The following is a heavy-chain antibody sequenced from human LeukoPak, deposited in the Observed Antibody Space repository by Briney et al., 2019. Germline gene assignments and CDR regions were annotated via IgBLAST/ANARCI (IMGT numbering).Heavy chain of an antibody. D-gene: IGHD3-22*01. CDR2: INHSGST. Sequence: TSETLSLTCAVYGGSFSGYYWSWIRQPPGKGLEWIGEINHSGSTNYNPSLKSRVTISVDTSKNQFSLKLSSVTAADTAVYYCARGPRRSGYYFPVNWYFDLWGRGTLVTVSS. CDR3: ARGPRRSGYYFPVNWYFDL. V-gene: IGHV4-34*01. CDR1: GGSFSGYY. J-gene: IGHJ2*01.